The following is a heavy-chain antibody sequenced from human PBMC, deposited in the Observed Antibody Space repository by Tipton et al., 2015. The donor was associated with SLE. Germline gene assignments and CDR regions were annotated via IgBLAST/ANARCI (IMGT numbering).Heavy chain of an antibody. V-gene: IGHV4-39*07. CDR2: IYYSGST. J-gene: IGHJ6*03. D-gene: IGHD3-10*01. CDR1: GGSISSSSYY. Sequence: TLSLTCTVSGGSISSSSYYWGWIRQPPGKGLEWIGSIYYSGSTYYNPSLKSRVTISVDTSKNQFSLKLSSVTAADMAVYYCARLEGVTGYMDVWGKGTTVTVSS. CDR3: ARLEGVTGYMDV.